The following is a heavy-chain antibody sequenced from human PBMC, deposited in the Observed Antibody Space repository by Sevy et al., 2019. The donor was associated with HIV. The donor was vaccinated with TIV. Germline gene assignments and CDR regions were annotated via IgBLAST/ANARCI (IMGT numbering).Heavy chain of an antibody. CDR2: IYSGGST. CDR1: GFTVSSNY. J-gene: IGHJ4*02. Sequence: GGSLRLSCAASGFTVSSNYMSWVRQAPGKGLEWVSVIYSGGSTYYADSVKGRLTISRDNSRNTQYLQMNILRAEDTAVYYCARVGSRCSGGSCYDYWGQGTLVTVSS. V-gene: IGHV3-66*02. D-gene: IGHD2-15*01. CDR3: ARVGSRCSGGSCYDY.